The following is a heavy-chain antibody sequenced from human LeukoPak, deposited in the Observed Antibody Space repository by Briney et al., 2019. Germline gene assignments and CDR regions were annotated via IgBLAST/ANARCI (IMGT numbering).Heavy chain of an antibody. V-gene: IGHV3-33*01. Sequence: GGSLRLSCAASGFTLSSYGMHWVRQAPGKGLEWVAVIWYDGNTKYYADSVKGRFTISRDNSKNTLYLQMNSLRAEDTAVYYCARVGYYNKAHWFDPWGQGTLVTVSS. CDR3: ARVGYYNKAHWFDP. CDR2: IWYDGNTK. D-gene: IGHD3-10*01. CDR1: GFTLSSYG. J-gene: IGHJ5*02.